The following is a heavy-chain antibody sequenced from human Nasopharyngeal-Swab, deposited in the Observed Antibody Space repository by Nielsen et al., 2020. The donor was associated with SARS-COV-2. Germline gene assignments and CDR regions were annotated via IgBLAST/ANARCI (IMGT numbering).Heavy chain of an antibody. Sequence: GESLKISCAVSGFTFSNYRMSWVRQAPGKGLEWVANIKQDGSETYYVDSVKGRFTISRDSAKNSLYLQMNSLRPDDTAVYYCARDWSTIFGVIIRGGMDVWGQGTTVTVSS. D-gene: IGHD3-3*01. CDR1: GFTFSNYR. J-gene: IGHJ6*02. V-gene: IGHV3-7*01. CDR2: IKQDGSET. CDR3: ARDWSTIFGVIIRGGMDV.